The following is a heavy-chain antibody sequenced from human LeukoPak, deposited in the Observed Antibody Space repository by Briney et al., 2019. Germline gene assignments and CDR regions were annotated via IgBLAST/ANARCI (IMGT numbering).Heavy chain of an antibody. CDR2: ISAYSGNT. V-gene: IGHV1-18*01. CDR1: GYTFTSYG. CDR3: ARVPYSSGWYGTGDFDY. Sequence: ASVKVSCKASGYTFTSYGISWVRQAPGQGLEWMGWISAYSGNTNYAQKLQGRVTMTTDTSTSTAYMELRSLRSDDTAVYYCARVPYSSGWYGTGDFDYWGQGTLVTVSS. D-gene: IGHD6-19*01. J-gene: IGHJ4*02.